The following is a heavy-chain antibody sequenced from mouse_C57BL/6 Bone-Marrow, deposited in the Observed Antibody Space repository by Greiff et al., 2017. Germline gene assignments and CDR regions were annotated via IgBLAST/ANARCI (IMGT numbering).Heavy chain of an antibody. CDR2: IDPENGDT. V-gene: IGHV14-4*01. J-gene: IGHJ4*01. CDR3: IPITTVVAGAMDY. D-gene: IGHD1-1*01. CDR1: GFNIKDDY. Sequence: EVQLQQSGAELVRPGASVKLSCTASGFNIKDDYMHWVKQRPEQGLEWIGWIDPENGDTEYASKFQGKGTITADTCSNKAYLQLSSLTSEDTAVYYCIPITTVVAGAMDYWGQGTSVTVSS.